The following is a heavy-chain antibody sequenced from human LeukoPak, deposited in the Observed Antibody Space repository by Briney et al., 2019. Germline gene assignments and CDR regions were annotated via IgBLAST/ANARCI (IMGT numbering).Heavy chain of an antibody. D-gene: IGHD3-3*01. CDR3: NTDQTHYDFWSDSYETSHFDY. V-gene: IGHV3-15*01. J-gene: IGHJ4*02. CDR1: GFTFSHAW. CDR2: IKSETDGGRA. Sequence: GGSLRLSCAASGFTFSHAWMSWARQPPGKGLEWVGRIKSETDGGRADYAASVEGRFTISRDDSKNTLYLQINSLKTEDTGVYYCNTDQTHYDFWSDSYETSHFDYWGQGTLVTVSS.